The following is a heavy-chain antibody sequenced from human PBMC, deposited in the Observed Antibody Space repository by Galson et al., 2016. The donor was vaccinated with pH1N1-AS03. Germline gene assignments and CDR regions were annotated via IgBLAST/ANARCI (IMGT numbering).Heavy chain of an antibody. J-gene: IGHJ4*02. CDR2: IYFSGRT. Sequence: ETLSLTCTVSAGSISTYYWTWIRQPPGRGLEWIGYIYFSGRTDCSPSLKSRANISLDRSRNQFSLNLNSVTAADTAVYYCARVRSEWLGVNSSWYGIDSWGQGTLVTVSS. D-gene: IGHD2-2*01. CDR1: AGSISTYY. V-gene: IGHV4-59*01. CDR3: ARVRSEWLGVNSSWYGIDS.